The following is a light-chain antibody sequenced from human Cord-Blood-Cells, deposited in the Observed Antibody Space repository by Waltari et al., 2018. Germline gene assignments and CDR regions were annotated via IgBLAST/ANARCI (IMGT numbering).Light chain of an antibody. V-gene: IGKV1-9*01. J-gene: IGKJ1*01. Sequence: IQLTQSPSSLSASVGDSVTITCRASQGISSYLAWYQQKPGKAPKLPIYAASTLQSGVPSRFSGSGSGTYFTLTISSLQPEDFATYYCQQLNSYPPAFGQGTEVEIK. CDR1: QGISSY. CDR3: QQLNSYPPA. CDR2: AAS.